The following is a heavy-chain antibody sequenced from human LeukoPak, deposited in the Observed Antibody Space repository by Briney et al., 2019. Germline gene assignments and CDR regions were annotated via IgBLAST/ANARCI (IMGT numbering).Heavy chain of an antibody. V-gene: IGHV4-34*01. CDR1: GGSFSGYY. CDR3: ARGRGYSYGFCWFDP. J-gene: IGHJ5*02. Sequence: KPSETLSLTCAVYGGSFSGYYWSWLRQPPGKGLEWIGEINHSGSTNYNPSLKSRVTISVDTSKNQFSLKLSSVTAADTAVYYCARGRGYSYGFCWFDPWGQGTLVTVSS. D-gene: IGHD5-18*01. CDR2: INHSGST.